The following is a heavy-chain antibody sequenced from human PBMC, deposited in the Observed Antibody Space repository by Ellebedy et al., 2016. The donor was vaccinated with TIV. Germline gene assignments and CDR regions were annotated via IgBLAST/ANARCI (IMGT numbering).Heavy chain of an antibody. CDR2: FDPEDGET. V-gene: IGHV1-24*01. D-gene: IGHD5-12*01. Sequence: AASVKVSCKVSGYTLTELSMHWVRQAPGKGLEWMGGFDPEDGETIYAQKFQGRVTMTEDTSTDTAYMDMSSLRSEDTAIYYCARASGYDYRRLPLDYWGQGTLVTVSS. CDR1: GYTLTELS. J-gene: IGHJ4*02. CDR3: ARASGYDYRRLPLDY.